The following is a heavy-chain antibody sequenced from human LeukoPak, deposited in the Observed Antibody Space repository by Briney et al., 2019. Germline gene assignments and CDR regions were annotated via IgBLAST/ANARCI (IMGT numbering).Heavy chain of an antibody. CDR3: ARVARNFHNYYDSSGYYYEFDY. CDR1: GYTFTSYG. CDR2: ISAYNGNT. Sequence: ASVTVSCKASGYTFTSYGISWVRQAPGQGLEWMGWISAYNGNTNYAQKLQGRVTMTTDTSTSTAYMELRSLRSDDTAVYYCARVARNFHNYYDSSGYYYEFDYWGQGTLVTVSS. D-gene: IGHD3-22*01. J-gene: IGHJ4*02. V-gene: IGHV1-18*01.